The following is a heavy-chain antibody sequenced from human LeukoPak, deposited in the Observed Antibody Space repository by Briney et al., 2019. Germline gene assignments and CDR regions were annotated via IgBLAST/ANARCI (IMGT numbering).Heavy chain of an antibody. J-gene: IGHJ3*02. CDR1: GGSLSSHD. Sequence: SETLSLTCTVCGGSLSSHDWMWIRQPAGKGLEWIGRIYTSGSTNYNPSLKSRVTMSVDTSKNQFSLKLSSVTAADTAVYYCARHRDLLWYPGGHDAFDIWGQGTMVTVSS. CDR3: ARHRDLLWYPGGHDAFDI. D-gene: IGHD3-10*01. V-gene: IGHV4-4*07. CDR2: IYTSGST.